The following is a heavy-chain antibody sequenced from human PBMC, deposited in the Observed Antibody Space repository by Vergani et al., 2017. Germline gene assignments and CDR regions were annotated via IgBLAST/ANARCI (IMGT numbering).Heavy chain of an antibody. CDR2: IYYSGST. D-gene: IGHD6-19*01. Sequence: QLQLQESGPGLVKPSETLSLTCTVSGGSISSSSYYWGWIRQPPGKGLEWIGSIYYSGSTYYNPSLKSRVTISVDTSKNQFSLKLSSVTAADTAVYYCARQYSSGWYTYDACDIWGQGTMVTVSS. CDR3: ARQYSSGWYTYDACDI. CDR1: GGSISSSSYY. J-gene: IGHJ3*02. V-gene: IGHV4-39*01.